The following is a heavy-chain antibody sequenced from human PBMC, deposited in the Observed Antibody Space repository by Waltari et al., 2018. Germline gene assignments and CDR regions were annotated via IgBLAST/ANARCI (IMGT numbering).Heavy chain of an antibody. D-gene: IGHD3-9*01. CDR3: ARGSMRTGPFDY. CDR1: GYTFTGYY. Sequence: QVQLVQSGAEVKKPGASVKVSCKASGYTFTGYYMHWVRKAPGQGLEWRGRINPTVGGTNYARKFQVRVTMTRDTSISTAYMELSRLRSDDTAVYYWARGSMRTGPFDYWGQGTLVTVSS. CDR2: INPTVGGT. J-gene: IGHJ4*02. V-gene: IGHV1-2*06.